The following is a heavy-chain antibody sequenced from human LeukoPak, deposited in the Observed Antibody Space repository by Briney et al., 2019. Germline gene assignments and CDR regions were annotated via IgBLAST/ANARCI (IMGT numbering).Heavy chain of an antibody. Sequence: GGSLRLSCAASGFTFSSYSMNWVRQAPGKGLEWVSSISSSSSYIYYADSVKGRFTISRDNAKNSLYLQMNSLRAEDTAVYYCARISQTAVGFDVWGNGTTVTVSS. CDR2: ISSSSSYI. D-gene: IGHD2/OR15-2a*01. V-gene: IGHV3-21*01. J-gene: IGHJ6*04. CDR3: ARISQTAVGFDV. CDR1: GFTFSSYS.